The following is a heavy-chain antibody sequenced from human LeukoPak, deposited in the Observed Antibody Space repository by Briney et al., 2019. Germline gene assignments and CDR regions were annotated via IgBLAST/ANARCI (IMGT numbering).Heavy chain of an antibody. J-gene: IGHJ4*02. V-gene: IGHV3-11*04. CDR1: GFIFSDYY. Sequence: GGSLRLSCAASGFIFSDYYMTWVRQAPGKGLEWISHIDSRAHVISYADSVKGRFSISRDNAESSLFLHMNTLRAEDTALYYCARDKDGDEDFDYWGQGTLVTVSS. CDR3: ARDKDGDEDFDY. D-gene: IGHD5-24*01. CDR2: IDSRAHVI.